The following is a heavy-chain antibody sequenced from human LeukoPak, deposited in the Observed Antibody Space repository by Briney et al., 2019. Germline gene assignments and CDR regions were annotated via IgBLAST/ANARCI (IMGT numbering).Heavy chain of an antibody. Sequence: GGSLRLSCAASGFTFSSYGMHWVRQAPGKGLEWVAVISYDGSNKYYADSVKGRFTISRDNSKNTLYLQMNSLRAEDTAVYYCAKSVGLDYGDPYYYYGMDVWGQGTTVTVSS. CDR2: ISYDGSNK. CDR3: AKSVGLDYGDPYYYYGMDV. J-gene: IGHJ6*02. CDR1: GFTFSSYG. D-gene: IGHD4-17*01. V-gene: IGHV3-30*18.